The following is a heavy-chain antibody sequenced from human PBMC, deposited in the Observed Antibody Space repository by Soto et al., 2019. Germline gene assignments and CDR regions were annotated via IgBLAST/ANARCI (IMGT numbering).Heavy chain of an antibody. CDR1: GFTFTSSA. CDR3: AASITMVRGAEVSFDY. CDR2: VVVGSGNT. Sequence: SLKVSCKASGFTFTSSAVQWVRPARGQRLEWIGWVVVGSGNTNYAQKFQERVTITRDMSTSTAYMELSSLRSEDTAVYYCAASITMVRGAEVSFDYWGQGTLVTVSS. J-gene: IGHJ4*02. V-gene: IGHV1-58*01. D-gene: IGHD3-10*01.